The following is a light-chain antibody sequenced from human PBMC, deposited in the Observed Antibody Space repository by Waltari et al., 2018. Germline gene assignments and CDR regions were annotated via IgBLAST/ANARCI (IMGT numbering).Light chain of an antibody. Sequence: EIVLTQSPATLSLSPGERATLSCRASQSVSTYLVWYQQKPGQVPRLLIYGASNRATGIPARFSGSGSGTDFTLTISSLEPEDFAVYYCQQRISWLGWTFGQGTKVE. CDR2: GAS. CDR1: QSVSTY. V-gene: IGKV3-11*01. J-gene: IGKJ1*01. CDR3: QQRISWLGWT.